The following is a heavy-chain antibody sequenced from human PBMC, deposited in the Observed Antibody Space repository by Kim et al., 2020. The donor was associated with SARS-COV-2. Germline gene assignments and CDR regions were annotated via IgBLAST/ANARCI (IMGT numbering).Heavy chain of an antibody. V-gene: IGHV1-58*01. D-gene: IGHD3-22*01. Sequence: SVKVSCKASGFTFTSSAVQWVRQARGQRLEWIGWIVVGSGNTNYAQKFQERVTITRDMSTSTAYMELSSLRSEDTAVYYCADPYYCESSGYYNWFGPWGRGTLVTVSS. J-gene: IGHJ5*02. CDR2: IVVGSGNT. CDR1: GFTFTSSA. CDR3: ADPYYCESSGYYNWFGP.